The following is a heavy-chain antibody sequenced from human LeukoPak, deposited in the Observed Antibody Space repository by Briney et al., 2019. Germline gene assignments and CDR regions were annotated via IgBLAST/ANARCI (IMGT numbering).Heavy chain of an antibody. CDR1: GGSISSYY. J-gene: IGHJ4*02. V-gene: IGHV4-59*01. D-gene: IGHD4-11*01. CDR2: IYYSGST. Sequence: PSETLSLTCTVSGGSISSYYWSWIRQPPGKGLEWIGYIYYSGSTNYNPPLKSRVTISVDTSKNQFSLKLSSVTAADTAVYYCARDRPPVTSWGQGTLVTVSS. CDR3: ARDRPPVTS.